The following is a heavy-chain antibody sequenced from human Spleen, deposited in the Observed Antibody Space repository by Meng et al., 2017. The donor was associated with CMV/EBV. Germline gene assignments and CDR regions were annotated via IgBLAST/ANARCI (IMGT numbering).Heavy chain of an antibody. V-gene: IGHV1-8*03. J-gene: IGHJ5*02. CDR3: ARGVGFSDT. CDR1: GYTFSGYN. CDR2: MNPHTGEP. D-gene: IGHD1-26*01. Sequence: KVSCKASGYTFSGYNITWVRQATGQGLEWMGWMNPHTGEPGYAQDFLGRVTITRDTSINTAYMQLRSLKSEDTAVYYCARGVGFSDTWGQGTLVTVSS.